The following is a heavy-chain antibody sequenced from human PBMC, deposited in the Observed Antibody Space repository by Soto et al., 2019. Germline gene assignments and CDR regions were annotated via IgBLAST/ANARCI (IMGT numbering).Heavy chain of an antibody. Sequence: GGSLRLSCAASGFTFSSYDMHWVRQATGKGLEWVSAIGSAGDTYYPGSVKGRFTISRENAKNSLYLQMNSLRVEDTAVYYCARPIYGHYAFDSWGQGTLVTVSS. D-gene: IGHD4-17*01. CDR2: IGSAGDT. V-gene: IGHV3-13*01. CDR1: GFTFSSYD. CDR3: ARPIYGHYAFDS. J-gene: IGHJ4*02.